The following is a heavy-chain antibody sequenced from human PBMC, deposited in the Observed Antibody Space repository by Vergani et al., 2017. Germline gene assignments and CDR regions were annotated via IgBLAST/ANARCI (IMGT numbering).Heavy chain of an antibody. D-gene: IGHD3-10*01. CDR3: ARALTSAYYYGSGSYYGLDY. CDR1: GFTFSSYS. J-gene: IGHJ4*02. V-gene: IGHV3-21*01. CDR2: ISSSSSYI. Sequence: EVQLVESGGGLVKPGGSLRLSCAASGFTFSSYSMNWVRQAPGKGLEWVSSISSSSSYIYYADSVKGRFTISRDKAKNSLYLQMNSLRAEDTAVYYCARALTSAYYYGSGSYYGLDYWGQGTLVTVSS.